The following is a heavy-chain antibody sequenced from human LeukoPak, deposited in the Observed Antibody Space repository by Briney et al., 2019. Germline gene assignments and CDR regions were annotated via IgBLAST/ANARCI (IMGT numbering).Heavy chain of an antibody. D-gene: IGHD3-3*01. CDR3: ARGSEFFAY. Sequence: SQTLSLTCTVSGESISSSGYFWSWIRQRPGKGLEWIGYIYYTGSAYYNPSLESRVTISVDTSENQFPLRLNTVTAADTAVYYCARGSEFFAYWGQGIQIIVSS. CDR2: IYYTGSA. V-gene: IGHV4-31*03. J-gene: IGHJ4*01. CDR1: GESISSSGYF.